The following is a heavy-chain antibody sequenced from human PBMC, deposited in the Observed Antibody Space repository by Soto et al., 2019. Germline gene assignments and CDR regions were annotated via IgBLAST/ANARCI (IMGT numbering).Heavy chain of an antibody. Sequence: QGQLLHSGDEVKTPGASVRVSCRASGYPFTSYGIRGVRQAPGHGLEWVAWISAYNGKRDTAQKFQDRVTMPLDTSADTAHMDLGDLTSADTAVYYCARGRIVASIHDAFEIWGQGTKVTVSS. CDR3: ARGRIVASIHDAFEI. CDR1: GYPFTSYG. J-gene: IGHJ3*02. D-gene: IGHD5-12*01. V-gene: IGHV1-18*01. CDR2: ISAYNGKR.